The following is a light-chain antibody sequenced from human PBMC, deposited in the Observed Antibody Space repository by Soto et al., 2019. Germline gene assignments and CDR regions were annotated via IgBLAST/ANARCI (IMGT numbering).Light chain of an antibody. Sequence: EIVLTQSPDTLSLSPGERATLSCRASQSVNSIYLAWYQQKPGQAPRLLIYGASSRATGIPDRFSGSWSGTDFTLTISRLEPEDFAVYYCQQYGSSPRTFGQGTKVEIK. CDR3: QQYGSSPRT. CDR2: GAS. CDR1: QSVNSIY. J-gene: IGKJ1*01. V-gene: IGKV3-20*01.